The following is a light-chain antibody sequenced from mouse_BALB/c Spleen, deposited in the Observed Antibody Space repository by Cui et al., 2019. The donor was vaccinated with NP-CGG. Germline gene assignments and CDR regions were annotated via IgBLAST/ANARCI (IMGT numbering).Light chain of an antibody. V-gene: IGLV1*01. CDR3: ALWYSNHWV. CDR2: GTN. CDR1: TGAVTTSNY. J-gene: IGLJ1*01. Sequence: QTLVSQEYALPPSPGETVTLTCRSSTGAVTTSNYANWVQEKPDHLFTGLIGGTNNRAPGVPARFSGSLIGDKAALTITGAQTEDETIYFCALWYSNHWVFGGGTKLTVL.